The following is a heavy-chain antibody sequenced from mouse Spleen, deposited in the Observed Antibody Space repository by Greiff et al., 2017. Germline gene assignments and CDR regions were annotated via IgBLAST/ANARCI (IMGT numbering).Heavy chain of an antibody. CDR2: ISSGGGNT. V-gene: IGHV5-9*04. J-gene: IGHJ2*01. Sequence: EVKLVESGGGLVKLGGSLKLSCAASGFTFSSYAMSWVRQTPEKRLEWVATISSGGGNTYYPDSVKGRFTISRDNAKNTLYLQMSSLKSEDTAMYYCARQGQLGPHFDYWGQGTTLTVSS. CDR3: ARQGQLGPHFDY. CDR1: GFTFSSYA. D-gene: IGHD3-1*01.